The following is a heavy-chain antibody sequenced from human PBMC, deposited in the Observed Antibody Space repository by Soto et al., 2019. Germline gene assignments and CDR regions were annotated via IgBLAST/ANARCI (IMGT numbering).Heavy chain of an antibody. CDR2: IIPILGIA. J-gene: IGHJ4*02. D-gene: IGHD1-26*01. Sequence: QVQLVHSGAEVKKPGSSVKVSCKASGGTFSSYTISWVRQAPGQGLEWMGRIIPILGIANYAQKFQGRVTITADKSTSTAYMELSSLRSEDTAGYCCARALWYSGSLYYFYYWGQGTLVTVSS. V-gene: IGHV1-69*02. CDR3: ARALWYSGSLYYFYY. CDR1: GGTFSSYT.